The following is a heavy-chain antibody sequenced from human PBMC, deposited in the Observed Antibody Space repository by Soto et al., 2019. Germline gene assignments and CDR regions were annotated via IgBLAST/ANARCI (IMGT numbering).Heavy chain of an antibody. J-gene: IGHJ5*02. V-gene: IGHV4-59*01. CDR3: ARVSAAWAHPNWFDP. Sequence: SETLSLTCTVSGGSISSYYWSWIRQPPGKGLEWIGYIYYSGSTNYNPSLKSRVTISVDTSKNQFSLKLSSVTAADTAVYYCARVSAAWAHPNWFDPWGQGTLVTVSS. CDR2: IYYSGST. CDR1: GGSISSYY. D-gene: IGHD6-13*01.